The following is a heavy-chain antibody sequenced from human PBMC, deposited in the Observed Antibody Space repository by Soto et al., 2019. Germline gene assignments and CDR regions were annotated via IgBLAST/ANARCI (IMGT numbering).Heavy chain of an antibody. D-gene: IGHD3-22*01. CDR2: IIPIFGTA. J-gene: IGHJ6*02. V-gene: IGHV1-69*13. Sequence: SVKVSCKASGGTFSSYAISWVRQAPGQGLEWMGGIIPIFGTANYARKFQGRVTITADESTSTAYMELSSLRSEDTAVYYCARDSSGYPTLYYYYGMDVWGQGTTVTVSS. CDR3: ARDSSGYPTLYYYYGMDV. CDR1: GGTFSSYA.